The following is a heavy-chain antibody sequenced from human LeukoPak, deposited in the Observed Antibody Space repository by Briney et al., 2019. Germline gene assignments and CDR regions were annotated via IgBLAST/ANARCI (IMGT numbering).Heavy chain of an antibody. CDR2: IGTAGDT. D-gene: IGHD1-1*01. CDR1: GFTFSSYA. J-gene: IGHJ4*02. V-gene: IGHV3-13*01. Sequence: PGGSLRHSCAASGFTFSSYAMSWVRQAPGKGLEWVAAIGTAGDTYYTGSVKGRFTISRENAENSLYLQMNSLRAGDTAVYYCARVAKERVGGVYYFDYWGQGTLVTVSS. CDR3: ARVAKERVGGVYYFDY.